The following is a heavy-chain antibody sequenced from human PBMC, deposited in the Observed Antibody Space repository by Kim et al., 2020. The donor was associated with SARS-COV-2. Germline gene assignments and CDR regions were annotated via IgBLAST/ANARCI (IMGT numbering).Heavy chain of an antibody. V-gene: IGHV3-21*01. D-gene: IGHD2-21*01. CDR3: ASDNCGGDCYYFDY. Sequence: ADSVKGRFTNRRDNAKNALYLQMNSRSAEETAVYYCASDNCGGDCYYFDYWGQGTLVTVSS. J-gene: IGHJ4*02.